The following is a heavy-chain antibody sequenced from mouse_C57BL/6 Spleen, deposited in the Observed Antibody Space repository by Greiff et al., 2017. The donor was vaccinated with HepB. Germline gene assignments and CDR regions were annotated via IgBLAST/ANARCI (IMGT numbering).Heavy chain of an antibody. Sequence: QVQLKQSGAELAKPGASVKLSCKASGYTFTSYWMHWVKQRPGQGLEWIGYINPSSGYTKYNQNLKDKATLTADKSSSAAYMQLSSLTYDDSAVYYCARNYDDYDGPFDYWGQGTTLTVSS. J-gene: IGHJ2*01. CDR2: INPSSGYT. CDR1: GYTFTSYW. D-gene: IGHD2-4*01. V-gene: IGHV1-7*01. CDR3: ARNYDDYDGPFDY.